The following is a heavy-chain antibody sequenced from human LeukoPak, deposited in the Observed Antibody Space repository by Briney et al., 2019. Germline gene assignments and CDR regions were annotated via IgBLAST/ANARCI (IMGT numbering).Heavy chain of an antibody. J-gene: IGHJ4*02. D-gene: IGHD4-17*01. CDR2: IYPNSGGT. Sequence: ASVKVSCKASGYTFTSYYMHWVRQAPGQGLEWMGWIYPNSGGTKYAQKFQGRVTMTRDTSISTAYLESSRLRSDDTAVYYCAREHMTRVTLDYWGQGTLVTVSS. CDR3: AREHMTRVTLDY. CDR1: GYTFTSYY. V-gene: IGHV1-2*02.